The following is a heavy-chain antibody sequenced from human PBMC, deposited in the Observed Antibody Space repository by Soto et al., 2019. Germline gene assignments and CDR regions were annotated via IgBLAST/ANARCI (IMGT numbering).Heavy chain of an antibody. CDR1: GGSISSSSYY. Sequence: SETVSLTCTVSGGSISSSSYYWGWIRQPPGKGLEWIGSIYYSGSTYYNPSLKSRVTISVDTSKNQFSLKLSSVTAADTAVYYGARESIAARPGPWGQGTLVTVSS. CDR2: IYYSGST. CDR3: ARESIAARPGP. D-gene: IGHD6-6*01. V-gene: IGHV4-39*02. J-gene: IGHJ5*02.